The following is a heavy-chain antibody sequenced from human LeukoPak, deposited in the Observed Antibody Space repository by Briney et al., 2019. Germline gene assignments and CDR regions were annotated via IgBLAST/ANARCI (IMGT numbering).Heavy chain of an antibody. CDR3: ARERDSNYYDSRGYSDAFDI. D-gene: IGHD3-22*01. Sequence: SQTLSLTCTVSGVSIRSGAYFWSWIRPRPGKGLEWIGYIHYSGSAYYNPSLKSRITVSVDTTKNQFSLKLSSVTAADTAVYYCARERDSNYYDSRGYSDAFDIWGQGTMVTVSS. J-gene: IGHJ3*02. CDR2: IHYSGSA. V-gene: IGHV4-31*03. CDR1: GVSIRSGAYF.